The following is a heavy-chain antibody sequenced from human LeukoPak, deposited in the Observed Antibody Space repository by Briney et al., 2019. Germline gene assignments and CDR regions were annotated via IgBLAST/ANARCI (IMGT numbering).Heavy chain of an antibody. CDR2: INPNSGGT. V-gene: IGHV1-2*02. CDR1: GYTFTSYY. D-gene: IGHD3-10*01. J-gene: IGHJ4*02. Sequence: ASVKVSCKASGYTFTSYYMHWVRQAPGQGLEWMGWINPNSGGTNYAQKFQGRVTMTRDTSISTAYVELSRLRSDDTAVYYCARGPKYYYGSGSYLLDYWGQGTLVTVSS. CDR3: ARGPKYYYGSGSYLLDY.